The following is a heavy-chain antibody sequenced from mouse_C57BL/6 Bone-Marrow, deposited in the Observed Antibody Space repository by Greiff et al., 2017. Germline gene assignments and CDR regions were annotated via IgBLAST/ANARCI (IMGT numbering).Heavy chain of an antibody. Sequence: VQLKQSGAELVRPGASVTLSCKASVYTFTDYEMHWVKQTPVHGLEWIGAIDPETGGTAYNQKFKGKAILTADKSSSTAYMELRSLTSEDSAVYYCTRSYYGSSYAMDYWGQGTSVTVSS. CDR1: VYTFTDYE. V-gene: IGHV1-15*01. J-gene: IGHJ4*01. CDR2: IDPETGGT. CDR3: TRSYYGSSYAMDY. D-gene: IGHD1-1*01.